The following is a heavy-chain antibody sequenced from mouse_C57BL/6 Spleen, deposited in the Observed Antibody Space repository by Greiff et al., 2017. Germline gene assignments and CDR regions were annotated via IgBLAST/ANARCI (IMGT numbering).Heavy chain of an antibody. CDR1: GFTFSSYT. CDR3: ARGGDEAVPWFAY. J-gene: IGHJ3*01. D-gene: IGHD3-3*01. V-gene: IGHV5-9*01. Sequence: EVMLVESGGGLVKPGGSLKLSCAASGFTFSSYTMSWVRQTPEKRLEWVATISGGGGNTYYPDSVKGRFTISRDNAKNTLYLQMSSLRSEDTALYYCARGGDEAVPWFAYWGQGTLVTVSA. CDR2: ISGGGGNT.